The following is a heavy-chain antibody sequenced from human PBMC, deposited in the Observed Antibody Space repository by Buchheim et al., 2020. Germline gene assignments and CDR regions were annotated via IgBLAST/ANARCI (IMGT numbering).Heavy chain of an antibody. V-gene: IGHV1-46*01. J-gene: IGHJ6*02. CDR2: VNPSGGTI. Sequence: QAQLVQSGAEVKKPGASVKVSCKASGYTFTSYYIHWVRQAPGQGLEWMGIVNPSGGTISYAQKFKGRVTMTRDTSTSTVYMELSSLRSEDTAVYYCARVAVGNYGMDVWGQGTT. D-gene: IGHD7-27*01. CDR3: ARVAVGNYGMDV. CDR1: GYTFTSYY.